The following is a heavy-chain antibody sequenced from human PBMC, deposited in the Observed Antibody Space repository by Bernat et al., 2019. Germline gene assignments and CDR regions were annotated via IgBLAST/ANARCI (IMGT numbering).Heavy chain of an antibody. CDR1: GYTLTELS. D-gene: IGHD2-8*02. CDR2: FDPEDGET. CDR3: ATGEYCTGGVCYTTAFDY. V-gene: IGHV1-24*01. J-gene: IGHJ4*02. Sequence: QVQLVQSGAEVKKPGASVKVSCKVSGYTLTELSMHWVRQAPGKGLEWMGGFDPEDGETIYAQKFQGRVTMTEDTSTATAYMELSSLRSEDTAVYYCATGEYCTGGVCYTTAFDYWGQGTLVTVSS.